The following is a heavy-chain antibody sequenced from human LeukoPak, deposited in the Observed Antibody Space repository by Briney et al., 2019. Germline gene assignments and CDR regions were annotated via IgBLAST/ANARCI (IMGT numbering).Heavy chain of an antibody. CDR3: ARFEHQLVEGAIAYSDYYYLDV. CDR1: GGSVSSHY. D-gene: IGHD1-1*01. J-gene: IGHJ6*03. CDR2: MSKSGST. V-gene: IGHV4-59*02. Sequence: SETLSLTCAVSGGSVSSHYWTWIRQPPGGGLEWLGYMSKSGSTKYNPSLKSRVTMSIDTSENQFSLKLTSVTAMDTAVYYRARFEHQLVEGAIAYSDYYYLDVWGKGTTVTVSS.